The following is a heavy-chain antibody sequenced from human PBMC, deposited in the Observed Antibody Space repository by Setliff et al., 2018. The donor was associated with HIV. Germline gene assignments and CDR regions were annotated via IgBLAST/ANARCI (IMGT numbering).Heavy chain of an antibody. CDR3: GRGRSSWYNTSPYYFDL. J-gene: IGHJ4*02. CDR1: GGSISSHH. Sequence: PSETLSLTCSVSGGSISSHHWSWIRQAPGKGLEWIGYFSYIDEPYINYLEYFNPSLKSRLAISLDKPRNQFSLTLTSVTAADTAVYYCGRGRSSWYNTSPYYFDLWGPGTLVTVSS. D-gene: IGHD1-20*01. V-gene: IGHV4-59*04. CDR2: FSYIDEP.